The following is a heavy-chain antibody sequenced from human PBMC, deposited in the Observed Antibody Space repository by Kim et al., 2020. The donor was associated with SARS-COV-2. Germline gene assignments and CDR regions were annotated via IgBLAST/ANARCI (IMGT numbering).Heavy chain of an antibody. D-gene: IGHD1-20*01. V-gene: IGHV1-18*01. Sequence: TNYAQKLKGRLTMHTDTATSTVYMELRSLRSDDTAIYYCARSGPSITGFDYWGQGTLVTVSS. J-gene: IGHJ4*02. CDR2: T. CDR3: ARSGPSITGFDY.